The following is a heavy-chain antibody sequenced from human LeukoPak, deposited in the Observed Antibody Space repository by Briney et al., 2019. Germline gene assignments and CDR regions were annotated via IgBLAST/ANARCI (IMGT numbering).Heavy chain of an antibody. D-gene: IGHD6-13*01. V-gene: IGHV3-30-3*01. CDR3: ARDSFEARYSSLDY. Sequence: GGSLRLSCAASGFTFSSYAMHWVRLAPGKGLEWVAVISYDGSNKYYADSVKGRFTISRDNSKNTLYLQMNSLRAEDTAVYYCARDSFEARYSSLDYWGQGTLVTVSS. CDR2: ISYDGSNK. CDR1: GFTFSSYA. J-gene: IGHJ4*02.